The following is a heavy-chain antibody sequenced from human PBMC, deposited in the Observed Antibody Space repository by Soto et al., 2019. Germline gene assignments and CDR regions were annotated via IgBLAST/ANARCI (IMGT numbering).Heavy chain of an antibody. CDR1: GGSFSGYY. CDR2: INHSGST. D-gene: IGHD3-10*01. J-gene: IGHJ5*02. Sequence: SETLSLTCAVYGGSFSGYYWSWIRQPPGKGLEWIGEINHSGSTNYNPSLKSRVTISVDTSKNQFSLKLSSVTAADTAVYYCASSPRRGGPWGQGTLVTVSS. V-gene: IGHV4-34*01. CDR3: ASSPRRGGP.